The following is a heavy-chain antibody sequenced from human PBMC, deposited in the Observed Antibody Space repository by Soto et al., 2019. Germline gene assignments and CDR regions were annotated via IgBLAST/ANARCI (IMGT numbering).Heavy chain of an antibody. J-gene: IGHJ6*02. V-gene: IGHV3-9*01. Sequence: GGSLRLSCAASGFTFDDYAMHWVRQAPGKGLEWVSGISWNSGSIGYADSVKGRFTISRDNAKNSLYLQMNSLRAEDTALYYCAISSGSYNLQSYYGMDVWGQGTTVTVCS. CDR3: AISSGSYNLQSYYGMDV. CDR1: GFTFDDYA. CDR2: ISWNSGSI. D-gene: IGHD3-10*01.